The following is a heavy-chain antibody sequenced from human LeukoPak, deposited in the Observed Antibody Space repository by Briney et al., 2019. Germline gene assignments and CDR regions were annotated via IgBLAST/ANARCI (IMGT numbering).Heavy chain of an antibody. D-gene: IGHD1-26*01. J-gene: IGHJ4*02. CDR2: ISYDGSNK. V-gene: IGHV3-30*18. CDR1: GFTFSSYG. Sequence: PGGSLGLSCAASGFTFSSYGMHWVRQAPGKGLEWVAVISYDGSNKYYADSVKGRFTISRDNSKNTLYLQMNSLRAEDTAVYYCAKDRGGATPDYWGQGTLVTVSS. CDR3: AKDRGGATPDY.